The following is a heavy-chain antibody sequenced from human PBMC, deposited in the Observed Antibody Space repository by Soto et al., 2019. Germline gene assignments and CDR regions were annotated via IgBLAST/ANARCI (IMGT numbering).Heavy chain of an antibody. CDR2: INHFEST. J-gene: IGHJ5*02. D-gene: IGHD1-7*01. CDR1: GASISYGGFS. CDR3: GRESGETWDYEAS. Sequence: SETLSLTCTVFGASISYGGFSWSWIRQSPGKGLEWIGYINHFESTYFHPSFKSRLSMSIDTSRNQFFLTLRSVTAADSAVYHCGRESGETWDYEASWGQGTPVTVSS. V-gene: IGHV4-30-2*06.